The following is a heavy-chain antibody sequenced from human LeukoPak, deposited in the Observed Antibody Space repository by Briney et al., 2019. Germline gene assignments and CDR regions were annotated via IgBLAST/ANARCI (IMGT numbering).Heavy chain of an antibody. V-gene: IGHV3-23*01. Sequence: GGSLRLSCAASGFTFSGYGMSWVRQAPGKGLEWVSGVSGSGGTTYHADSVKGRLTISRDNSKNTLYLQINSLRVEDTAVCYCTKDEPAAGGSRFFQHWGQGTLVTVSS. CDR3: TKDEPAAGGSRFFQH. CDR1: GFTFSGYG. J-gene: IGHJ1*01. CDR2: VSGSGGTT. D-gene: IGHD6-13*01.